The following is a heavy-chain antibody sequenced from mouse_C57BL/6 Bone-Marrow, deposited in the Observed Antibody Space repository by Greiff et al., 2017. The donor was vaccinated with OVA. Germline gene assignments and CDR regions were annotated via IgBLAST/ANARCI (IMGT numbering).Heavy chain of an antibody. J-gene: IGHJ3*01. CDR2: IDPENGDT. Sequence: VQLQQSGAELVRPGASVMLSCTASGFNIKDDYMHWVKQRPEQGLEWIGWIDPENGDTEYASKFQGKATITADTSSNTAYLQLSSLTSEDTAVYYCTDVHAWFAYWGQGTLVTVSA. CDR3: TDVHAWFAY. CDR1: GFNIKDDY. V-gene: IGHV14-4*01.